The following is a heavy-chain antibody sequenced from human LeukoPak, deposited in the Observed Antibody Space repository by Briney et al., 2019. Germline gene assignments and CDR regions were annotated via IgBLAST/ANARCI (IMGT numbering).Heavy chain of an antibody. CDR1: GGTFSSYA. CDR2: INPNSGGT. J-gene: IGHJ3*02. CDR3: ARDVKQLALYAFDI. V-gene: IGHV1-2*04. Sequence: GASVKVSCKASGGTFSSYAISWVRQAPGQGLEWMGWINPNSGGTNYAQKFQGWVTMTRDTSISTAYMELSRLRSDDTAVYYCARDVKQLALYAFDIWGQGTMVTVSS. D-gene: IGHD6-13*01.